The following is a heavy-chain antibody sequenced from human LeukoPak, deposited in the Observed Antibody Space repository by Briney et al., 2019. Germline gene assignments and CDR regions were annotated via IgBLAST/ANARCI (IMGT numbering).Heavy chain of an antibody. D-gene: IGHD3-3*01. V-gene: IGHV4-39*07. CDR3: ARGRRPDYDFWSGGPQGWFDP. Sequence: SETLSLTCTVSGGSISSSSYYWGWIRQPPGKGLEWIGSIYYSGSTYYNPSLKSRVTISVDTSKNQFSLKLSSVTAADTAVYYCARGRRPDYDFWSGGPQGWFDPWGQGTLVTVSS. J-gene: IGHJ5*02. CDR2: IYYSGST. CDR1: GGSISSSSYY.